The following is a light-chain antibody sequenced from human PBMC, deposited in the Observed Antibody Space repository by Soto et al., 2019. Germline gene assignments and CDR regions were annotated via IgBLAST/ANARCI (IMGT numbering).Light chain of an antibody. J-gene: IGLJ2*01. CDR1: SSDVGGYNY. V-gene: IGLV2-14*01. CDR3: GSYRSSSTRV. CDR2: DDS. Sequence: QSALTQPASVSGAPGQSIAISCTGTSSDVGGYNYVSWYQQHPGKAPKLMIFDDSNRPSGVANRFSCYTSGNTASLTISGLHAEDEADYYCGSYRSSSTRVFGGGTKLTVL.